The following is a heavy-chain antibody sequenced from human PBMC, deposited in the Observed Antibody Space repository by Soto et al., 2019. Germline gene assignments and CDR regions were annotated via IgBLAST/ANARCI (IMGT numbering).Heavy chain of an antibody. CDR1: GGSISSGDYY. Sequence: QVQLQESGPGLVKPSQTLSLTCTVSGGSISSGDYYWSWIRQPPGKGLEWIGYIYYSGNTYYNPPLRSRVTISIDTPKNQFSLKLSSVTAADTAVYYCARGLTGPGSWSGYQQNWFDPWGQGTLVTVSS. J-gene: IGHJ5*02. D-gene: IGHD3-3*01. CDR3: ARGLTGPGSWSGYQQNWFDP. CDR2: IYYSGNT. V-gene: IGHV4-30-4*01.